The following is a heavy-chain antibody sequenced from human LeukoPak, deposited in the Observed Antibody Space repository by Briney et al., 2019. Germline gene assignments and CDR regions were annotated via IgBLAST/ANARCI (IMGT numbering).Heavy chain of an antibody. J-gene: IGHJ4*02. V-gene: IGHV4-39*02. CDR2: IYYSGST. CDR1: GGSISSSSYY. Sequence: SETLSLTCTVSGGSISSSSYYWGWIRQPPGKGLEWIGSIYYSGSTYYNPSLKSRVTISVDTSKNQFSLKLSSVTAADTAVYYCARDSRYYYDSSGYYGSRFRYYFDYWGQGTLVTVSS. D-gene: IGHD3-22*01. CDR3: ARDSRYYYDSSGYYGSRFRYYFDY.